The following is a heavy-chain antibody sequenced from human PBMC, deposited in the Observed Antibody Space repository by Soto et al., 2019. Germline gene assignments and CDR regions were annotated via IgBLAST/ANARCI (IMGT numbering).Heavy chain of an antibody. CDR3: AARGYYDSSGPFDY. D-gene: IGHD3-22*01. CDR1: VVTCSSYC. V-gene: IGHV3-7*01. J-gene: IGHJ4*02. Sequence: GGSLRLCCPASVVTCSSYCMSWVREAPGKALEWAANIKQDGSEKYYVDSVKGRFTISRDNAKNSLYLQMNSLRAEDTAVYYCAARGYYDSSGPFDYWGQGTLVSVSS. CDR2: IKQDGSEK.